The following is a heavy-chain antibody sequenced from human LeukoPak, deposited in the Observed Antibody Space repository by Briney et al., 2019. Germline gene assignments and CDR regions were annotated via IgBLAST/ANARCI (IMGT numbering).Heavy chain of an antibody. V-gene: IGHV4-30-2*01. J-gene: IGHJ5*02. CDR1: GGSISSGGYY. CDR2: IYHSGST. Sequence: SQTLSLTCTVSGGSISSGGYYWSWIRQPPGKGLEWIGYIYHSGSTYYNPSLKSRVTISVDRSKNQFSVKLSSVTAADTAVYYCARYPPSYSSGPWGQGTLVTVSS. CDR3: ARYPPSYSSGP. D-gene: IGHD6-19*01.